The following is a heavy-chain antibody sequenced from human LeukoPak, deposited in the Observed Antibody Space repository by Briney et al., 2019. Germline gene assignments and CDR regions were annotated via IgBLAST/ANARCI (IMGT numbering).Heavy chain of an antibody. V-gene: IGHV4-59*01. CDR3: ARGGWFGELSFGFDY. Sequence: SETLSLTCTVSGGSISSYYWSWIRQPPGKGLEWIGYIYYSGSTNYNPSLKSRVTISVDTSKNQFSLKLSSVTAADTAVYYCARGGWFGELSFGFDYWGQGTLVTVSS. CDR1: GGSISSYY. D-gene: IGHD3-10*01. CDR2: IYYSGST. J-gene: IGHJ4*02.